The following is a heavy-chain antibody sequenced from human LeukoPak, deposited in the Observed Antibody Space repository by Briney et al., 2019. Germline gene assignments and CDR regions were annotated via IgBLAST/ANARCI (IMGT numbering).Heavy chain of an antibody. V-gene: IGHV4-39*01. CDR2: IYYSGST. Sequence: SETLSLTCTVSGGSISSSSYYWGWIRQPPGKGLEWIGSIYYSGSTYYNPSLKSRVTISVDTSKNQFSLKLSSVTAADTAVYYCARDYYGSGSYLDYWGQGTLVTVSS. CDR1: GGSISSSSYY. D-gene: IGHD3-10*01. J-gene: IGHJ4*02. CDR3: ARDYYGSGSYLDY.